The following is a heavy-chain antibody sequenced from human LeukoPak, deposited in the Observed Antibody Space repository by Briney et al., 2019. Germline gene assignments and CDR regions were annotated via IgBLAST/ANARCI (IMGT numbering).Heavy chain of an antibody. CDR1: GFTFSSYA. CDR2: ISGSGGST. V-gene: IGHV3-23*01. D-gene: IGHD4-17*01. CDR3: AKLISYGEDFDP. J-gene: IGHJ5*02. Sequence: PGGSLRLSCAASGFTFSSYAMSWVRQAPGKGLEWVSAISGSGGSTYYADSVKGRFTISRDNSKNTLYLRMNSLRAEDTAVYYCAKLISYGEDFDPWGQGTLVTVSS.